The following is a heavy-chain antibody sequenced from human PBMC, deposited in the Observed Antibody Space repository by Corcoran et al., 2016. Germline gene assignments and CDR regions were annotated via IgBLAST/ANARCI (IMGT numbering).Heavy chain of an antibody. Sequence: EVQLVESGGGLVQPGGSLRLSCAASGFTFSSYWMSWVRQAPGKGLEWVANIKQDGSEKYYVDSVKGRFTISRDNAKNSLYLQMNSLRAEDTVVYYCARDDALGYCSSTSCYGGYYYGMDVWGQGTTVTVSS. CDR2: IKQDGSEK. D-gene: IGHD2-2*01. V-gene: IGHV3-7*03. CDR1: GFTFSSYW. CDR3: ARDDALGYCSSTSCYGGYYYGMDV. J-gene: IGHJ6*02.